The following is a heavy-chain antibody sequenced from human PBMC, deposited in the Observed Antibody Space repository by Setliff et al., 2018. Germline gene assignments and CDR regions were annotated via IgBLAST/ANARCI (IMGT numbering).Heavy chain of an antibody. V-gene: IGHV3-7*01. CDR3: SSYLVS. Sequence: GSLRLSCAASGFTFSNYWMSWVRQAPGKGLEWVANIQQGGGERNYVDAVRGRFTVSRDNARNLLYLQMNSLRVDDTAVYYCSSYLVSWGQGALVTVSS. D-gene: IGHD2-21*01. CDR1: GFTFSNYW. J-gene: IGHJ4*02. CDR2: IQQGGGER.